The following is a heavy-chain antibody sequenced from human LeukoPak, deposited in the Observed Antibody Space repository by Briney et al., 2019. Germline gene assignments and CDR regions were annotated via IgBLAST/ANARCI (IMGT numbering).Heavy chain of an antibody. CDR2: IYYSGST. D-gene: IGHD3-22*01. Sequence: SETLSLTCTVSGGSISSYYWSWIRQPPGKGLEWIVNIYYSGSTNYNPSLNSRVTISVDTSKNQFSLKLSSVTAADTAVYYCARDRDSSGYYGSYAFDIWGQGTMVTVSS. CDR1: GGSISSYY. V-gene: IGHV4-59*01. CDR3: ARDRDSSGYYGSYAFDI. J-gene: IGHJ3*02.